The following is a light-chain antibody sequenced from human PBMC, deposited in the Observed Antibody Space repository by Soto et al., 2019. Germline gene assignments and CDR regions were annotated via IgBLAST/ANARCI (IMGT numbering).Light chain of an antibody. CDR3: PQYNNWPLT. CDR1: QSVSSD. CDR2: DAS. V-gene: IGKV3-15*01. J-gene: IGKJ4*01. Sequence: EIVLTQSPATLSVSPGDRATLSCRASQSVSSDLAWFQQKPGQAPRFLIYDASTRATGIPARFSGSGSETDFTLTISSLQSEDFAIYYCPQYNNWPLTFGVGTKVEIK.